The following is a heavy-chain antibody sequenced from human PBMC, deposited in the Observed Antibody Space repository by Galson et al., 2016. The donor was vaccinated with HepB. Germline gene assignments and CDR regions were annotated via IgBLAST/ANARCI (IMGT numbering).Heavy chain of an antibody. Sequence: SLRLSCAASGFTLGNYGMTWVRQAPGKAPEWVSYISSGGITIYHADSVKGRFTISRDDDKNSLHLQMTSLRDEDTAVYYCTRLSNYWSDDHWGQGTLVTVSS. CDR2: ISSGGITI. D-gene: IGHD3-3*01. J-gene: IGHJ5*02. CDR3: TRLSNYWSDDH. V-gene: IGHV3-48*02. CDR1: GFTLGNYG.